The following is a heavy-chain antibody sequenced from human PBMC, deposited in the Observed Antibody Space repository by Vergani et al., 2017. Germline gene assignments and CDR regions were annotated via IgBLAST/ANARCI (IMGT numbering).Heavy chain of an antibody. Sequence: EVQLLESGGGLIQPGGSLRLSCAASGFTFSSYAMSWVRQAPGKGLEWVSAISGSGGSTYYADSVKGRFTISRDNSKNTLYLQMNSLRAEDTAVYYCANLIAAAARGGVDYWGQGTLVTVSS. V-gene: IGHV3-23*01. J-gene: IGHJ4*02. D-gene: IGHD6-13*01. CDR2: ISGSGGST. CDR3: ANLIAAAARGGVDY. CDR1: GFTFSSYA.